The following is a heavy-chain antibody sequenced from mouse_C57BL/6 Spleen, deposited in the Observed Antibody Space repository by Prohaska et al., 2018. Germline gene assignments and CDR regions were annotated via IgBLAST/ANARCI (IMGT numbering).Heavy chain of an antibody. CDR1: GIDFSRYW. Sequence: EVKLLQSGGGLVQPGGSLKLSCAASGIDFSRYWMSWVRLAPGKGLEWFGEMNPESSTINYAPCLKDKFIISRDNAKNTLYLQMSKVRSEATALYYCARSELVYFDHRSQGTTLTVTT. J-gene: IGHJ2*01. CDR3: ARSELVYFDH. CDR2: MNPESSTI. V-gene: IGHV4-1*01. D-gene: IGHD4-1*01.